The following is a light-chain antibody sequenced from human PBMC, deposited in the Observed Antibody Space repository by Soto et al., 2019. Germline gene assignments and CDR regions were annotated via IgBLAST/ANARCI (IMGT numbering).Light chain of an antibody. CDR2: EVS. V-gene: IGKV2D-29*01. CDR3: MHTIKLPPT. Sequence: EIVLTQTPPSLSVTPGQTASISCKSSHNLQHTDGRTYVYWYVRRPGQTPQVLIYEVSNRLSGVPRRFGGYGAGTGFPLQISRVQADDAGIDYCMHTIKLPPTFGRGTKVEIK. J-gene: IGKJ4*01. CDR1: HNLQHTDGRTY.